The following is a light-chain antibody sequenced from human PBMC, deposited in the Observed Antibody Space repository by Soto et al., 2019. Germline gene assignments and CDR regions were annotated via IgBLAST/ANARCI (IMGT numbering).Light chain of an antibody. CDR2: GAS. CDR3: QQYGSSRT. V-gene: IGKV3-20*01. CDR1: QYINTR. Sequence: EIVLTQSPATLSSFPGERVTLSCRASQYINTRLAWYQHRPGQAPRLLIYGASSRATGIPDRFSGSGSGTDFTLTISRLEPEDFAVYYCQQYGSSRTFGQGTKVDIK. J-gene: IGKJ1*01.